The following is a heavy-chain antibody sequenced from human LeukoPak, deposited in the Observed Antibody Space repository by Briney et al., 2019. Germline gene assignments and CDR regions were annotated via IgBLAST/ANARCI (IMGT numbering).Heavy chain of an antibody. CDR2: INSDGGGA. V-gene: IGHV3-74*01. J-gene: IGHJ5*02. CDR1: GILFCNSW. Sequence: GGPPHTPFAAPGILFCNSWMHWARRAPGEGLVWISRINSDGGGAIYSAYVKGRLTVSRDNAKNTLYLQMNSERAEDTAVYYCVRDVPHNWFDSWGQGTLVTVSS. CDR3: VRDVPHNWFDS.